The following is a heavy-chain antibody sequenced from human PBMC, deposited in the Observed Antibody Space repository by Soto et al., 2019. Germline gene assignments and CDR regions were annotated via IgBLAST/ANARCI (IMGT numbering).Heavy chain of an antibody. CDR2: INHSGST. CDR1: GGSFSGYY. D-gene: IGHD6-13*01. CDR3: ARAAIAAAGTEWFDP. J-gene: IGHJ5*02. V-gene: IGHV4-34*01. Sequence: SETLSLTCAVYGGSFSGYYWSWIRQPPGKGLEWIGEINHSGSTNYNPSLKSRVTISVDTSKNQFSLKLSSVTAADTAVYYCARAAIAAAGTEWFDPWGQGTLVTVSS.